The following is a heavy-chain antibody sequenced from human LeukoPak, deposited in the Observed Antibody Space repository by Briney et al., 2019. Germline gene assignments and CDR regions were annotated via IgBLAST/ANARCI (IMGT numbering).Heavy chain of an antibody. D-gene: IGHD2-2*01. J-gene: IGHJ4*02. CDR3: ARGYQRPDY. CDR1: GFTFSTYT. CDR2: ISSSSNSI. V-gene: IGHV3-21*01. Sequence: PGRSLRLPCAASGFTFSTYTMNWVRQAPGKGLEWVSSISSSSNSINYAYSVKGRFTISRDNAMNSVHLQMNSLRVEDTAVYYCARGYQRPDYWGQGTLITVSS.